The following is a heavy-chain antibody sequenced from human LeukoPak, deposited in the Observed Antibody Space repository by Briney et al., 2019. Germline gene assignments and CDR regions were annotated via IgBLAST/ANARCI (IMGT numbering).Heavy chain of an antibody. CDR1: GFTFSSYS. V-gene: IGHV3-21*01. CDR2: ISSSSSYI. CDR3: ARDQGGYSYGYEFDY. Sequence: GGSLRLSCAASGFTFSSYSMNWVRQAPGKGLEWVSSISSSSSYIYYADSVKGRFTISRDNAKNSLYLQMNSLRAEDTAVYYCARDQGGYSYGYEFDYWGQGTLVTVSS. D-gene: IGHD5-18*01. J-gene: IGHJ4*02.